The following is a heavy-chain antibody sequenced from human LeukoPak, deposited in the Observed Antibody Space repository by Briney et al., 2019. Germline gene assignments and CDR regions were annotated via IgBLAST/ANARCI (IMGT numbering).Heavy chain of an antibody. Sequence: ASVKVSCKASGYTFTSYYMHWVRQAPGQGLEWMGIINPSGGSTSYAQKLQGRVTMTRDTSTSTVYMELSSLRAEDTALYYCAKDGKNYFDYWGQGTLVTVSS. J-gene: IGHJ4*02. CDR2: INPSGGST. CDR1: GYTFTSYY. V-gene: IGHV1-46*01. CDR3: AKDGKNYFDY. D-gene: IGHD1-26*01.